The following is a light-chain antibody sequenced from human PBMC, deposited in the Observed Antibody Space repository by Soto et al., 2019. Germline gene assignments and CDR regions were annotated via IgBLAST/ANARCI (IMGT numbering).Light chain of an antibody. CDR2: GAS. Sequence: EIVLTQSPGTLSLSPGERATLSCRASQNVRSNFLACQQKHGQAPRLVIFGASSRATGIPDRFSGSGSGTDFTLTISRLEPEDFAVYYCQQYGGSPRTFGQGTKLEIK. J-gene: IGKJ2*01. CDR3: QQYGGSPRT. CDR1: QNVRSNF. V-gene: IGKV3-20*01.